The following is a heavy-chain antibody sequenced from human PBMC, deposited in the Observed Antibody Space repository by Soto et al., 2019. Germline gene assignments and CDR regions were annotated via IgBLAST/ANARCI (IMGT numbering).Heavy chain of an antibody. CDR2: INAGNGNT. J-gene: IGHJ6*03. D-gene: IGHD3-3*01. Sequence: ASVKVSCKASGYTFTSYAMHWVRQAPGQRLEWMGWINAGNGNTKYSQKFQGRVTITRDTSASTAYMELSSLRSEDTAVYYFARDGTTIFGGNYYYYMDVWGKGTTVTVSS. CDR3: ARDGTTIFGGNYYYYMDV. V-gene: IGHV1-3*01. CDR1: GYTFTSYA.